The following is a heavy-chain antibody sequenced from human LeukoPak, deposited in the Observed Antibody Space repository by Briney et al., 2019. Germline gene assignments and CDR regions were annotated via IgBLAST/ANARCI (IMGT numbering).Heavy chain of an antibody. CDR3: ARDVYCSGGNCYYYFDY. D-gene: IGHD2-15*01. Sequence: GASVKVSCKASGYTFTSYGISWVRQAPGQGLEWMGWISAYNGDTNYAQKLQGRVTMTTDTPTSTAYMELTSLNSDDTAVYYCARDVYCSGGNCYYYFDYWGQGTLVTVSS. CDR2: ISAYNGDT. CDR1: GYTFTSYG. J-gene: IGHJ4*02. V-gene: IGHV1-18*01.